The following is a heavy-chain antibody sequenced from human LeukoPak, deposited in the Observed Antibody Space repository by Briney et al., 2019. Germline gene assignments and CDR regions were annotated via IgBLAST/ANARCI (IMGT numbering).Heavy chain of an antibody. J-gene: IGHJ4*02. V-gene: IGHV4-39*01. CDR1: GGSISSSSYY. CDR3: ARRRGAGYSSSWYNPFDY. D-gene: IGHD6-13*01. CDR2: IYYSGST. Sequence: SETLSLTCTVSGGSISSSSYYWGWIRQPPGKGLEWIGSIYYSGSTYYNPSLKSRVTISVGTSKNQFSLKLSSVTAADTAVYYCARRRGAGYSSSWYNPFDYWGQGTLVTVSS.